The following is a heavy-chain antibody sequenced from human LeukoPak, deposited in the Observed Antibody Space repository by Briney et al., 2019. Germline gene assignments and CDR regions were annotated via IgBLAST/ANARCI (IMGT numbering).Heavy chain of an antibody. Sequence: ASVKVSCKASGYTFTSYGISWVRQAPGQGLEWMGLISAYNGNTNYAQKLQGRVTMTTDTSTSTAYMELRSLRSDDTAVYYCARSTPPAVVPAAPFDYWGQGTLVTVSS. J-gene: IGHJ4*02. CDR3: ARSTPPAVVPAAPFDY. CDR2: ISAYNGNT. V-gene: IGHV1-18*01. CDR1: GYTFTSYG. D-gene: IGHD2-2*01.